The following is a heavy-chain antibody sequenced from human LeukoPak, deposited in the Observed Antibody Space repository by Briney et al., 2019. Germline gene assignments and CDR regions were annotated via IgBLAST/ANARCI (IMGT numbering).Heavy chain of an antibody. CDR1: GGTFSSYA. Sequence: ASVKVSCKASGGTFSSYAISWVRQAPGQGLEWMGGIIPIFGTANYAQKFQGRVTITADKSTSTAYMELSSLRSEDTAVYYCARVTRIAAAFNWFDPWGQGTLVTVSS. J-gene: IGHJ5*02. CDR3: ARVTRIAAAFNWFDP. V-gene: IGHV1-69*06. D-gene: IGHD6-13*01. CDR2: IIPIFGTA.